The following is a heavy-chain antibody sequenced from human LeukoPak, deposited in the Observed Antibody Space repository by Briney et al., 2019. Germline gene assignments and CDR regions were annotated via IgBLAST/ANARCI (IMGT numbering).Heavy chain of an antibody. D-gene: IGHD6-13*01. Sequence: ASVKVSCKASGSTFTSYDINWVRQATGQGLEWMGWMNPNSGNTGYAQKFQGRVTITRNTSISTAYMELSSLRSEDTAVYYCARRVPYSSSWYVFDYWGQGTLVTVSS. CDR3: ARRVPYSSSWYVFDY. CDR1: GSTFTSYD. J-gene: IGHJ4*02. CDR2: MNPNSGNT. V-gene: IGHV1-8*03.